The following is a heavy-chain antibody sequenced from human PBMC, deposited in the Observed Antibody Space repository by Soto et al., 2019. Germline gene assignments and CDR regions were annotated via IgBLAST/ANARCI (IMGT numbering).Heavy chain of an antibody. D-gene: IGHD5-12*01. Sequence: TVSAGSPRPGSNHGSWLLQPTGKGLEWIGYIYYSGSTNYNPSLKSRVTILVDTSKNQFSLKLSSVTAADTAVYYCARNDYSLFYYYYGMDVWGQGTTVTVSS. J-gene: IGHJ6*02. V-gene: IGHV4-61*01. CDR3: ARNDYSLFYYYYGMDV. CDR1: AGSPRPGSNH. CDR2: IYYSGST.